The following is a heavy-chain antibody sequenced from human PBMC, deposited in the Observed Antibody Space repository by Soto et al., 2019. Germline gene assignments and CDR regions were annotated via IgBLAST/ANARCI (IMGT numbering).Heavy chain of an antibody. Sequence: QITLKESGPRLVKPTQTLTLTCTFSGFSLSTSGVDVGWIRQPPGKALEWLALIYWDDDKHYSPSLKSRLTITKSSSKNHVVLTLTNMDTGDTATYYCAHRRHVPGISFAYWCQGTLVTVSS. D-gene: IGHD1-20*01. CDR3: AHRRHVPGISFAY. CDR1: GFSLSTSGVD. V-gene: IGHV2-5*02. CDR2: IYWDDDK. J-gene: IGHJ4*02.